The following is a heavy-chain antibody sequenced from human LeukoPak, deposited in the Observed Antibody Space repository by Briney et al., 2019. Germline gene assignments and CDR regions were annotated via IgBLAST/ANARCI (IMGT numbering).Heavy chain of an antibody. V-gene: IGHV3-7*01. J-gene: IGHJ6*02. CDR2: IKQDGSEK. CDR3: ARDQNYDFWSGLSSGMDV. D-gene: IGHD3-3*01. Sequence: GGSLRLSCAASGFTFSSYWMSWVRQAPGKGLEWVANIKQDGSEKYYVDSVKGRFTISRDNAKNSLYLQMNSLRAEDTAVYYCARDQNYDFWSGLSSGMDVWGQGTTVTVSS. CDR1: GFTFSSYW.